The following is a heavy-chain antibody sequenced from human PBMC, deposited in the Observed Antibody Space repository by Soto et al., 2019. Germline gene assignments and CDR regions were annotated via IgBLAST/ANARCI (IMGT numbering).Heavy chain of an antibody. CDR1: GFTFSTYA. Sequence: EVQVLESGGGLVQPGGSLRLSCVASGFTFSTYAMNWVRQAPGKGLEWVSGISGSGSDRYYADSVRGRFTISRDNTNNTLNLQMDRLRAEDTAIYYCTKTPRSYDDYMDVWGKGTTVPASS. CDR2: ISGSGSDR. D-gene: IGHD3-16*01. J-gene: IGHJ6*03. CDR3: TKTPRSYDDYMDV. V-gene: IGHV3-23*01.